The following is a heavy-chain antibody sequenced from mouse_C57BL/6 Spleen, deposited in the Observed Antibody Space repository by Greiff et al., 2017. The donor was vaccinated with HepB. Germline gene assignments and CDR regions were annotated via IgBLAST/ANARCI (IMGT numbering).Heavy chain of an antibody. J-gene: IGHJ3*01. Sequence: VQLVESGPELVKPGASVKISCKASGYAFSSSWMNWVKQRPGKGLEWIGRIYPGDGDTNYNGKFKGKATLTADKSSSTAYMQLSSLTSEDSAVYFCARSAQATLWFAYWGQGTLVTVSA. CDR3: ARSAQATLWFAY. CDR2: IYPGDGDT. V-gene: IGHV1-82*01. D-gene: IGHD3-2*02. CDR1: GYAFSSSW.